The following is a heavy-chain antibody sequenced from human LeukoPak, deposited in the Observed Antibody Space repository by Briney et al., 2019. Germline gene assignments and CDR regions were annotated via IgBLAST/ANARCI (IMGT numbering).Heavy chain of an antibody. CDR1: GGSISSYY. J-gene: IGHJ5*02. D-gene: IGHD6-13*01. CDR3: ARDIAAAAGWFDP. V-gene: IGHV4-59*01. Sequence: SETLSLTCTVSGGSISSYYWSWIRQPPGKGLEWVGYIYYSGSTNYNPSLKSRVTISVDTSKNQFSLKLSSVTAADTAVYYCARDIAAAAGWFDPWGQGTLVTVSS. CDR2: IYYSGST.